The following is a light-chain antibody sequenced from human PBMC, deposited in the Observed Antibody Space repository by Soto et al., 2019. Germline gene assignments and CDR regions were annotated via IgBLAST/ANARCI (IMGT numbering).Light chain of an antibody. CDR3: QQYDNWWT. CDR2: GAS. CDR1: QNINSN. J-gene: IGKJ1*01. V-gene: IGKV3-15*01. Sequence: ETMMTQSPATLSVSPGERATLSCRASQNINSNLAWYQQKPGQAPRLLIYGASTRAPGIADRFSGSGSGTEFTHTITSLQSDDFAVYFCQQYDNWWTFGQGTKVEV.